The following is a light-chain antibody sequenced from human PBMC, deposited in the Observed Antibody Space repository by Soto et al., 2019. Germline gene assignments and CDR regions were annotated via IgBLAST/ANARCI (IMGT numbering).Light chain of an antibody. CDR3: QQRSNWPPLT. CDR2: DAS. Sequence: IVLTQSPGTLSLSPGERATLSCRASQSIASRYLAWYQQKPGQAPRLLIYDASNRATGIPARFSGSGSGTDFTLTISSLEPEDFAVYYCQQRSNWPPLTFGGGTKVDIK. V-gene: IGKV3-11*01. CDR1: QSIASRY. J-gene: IGKJ4*01.